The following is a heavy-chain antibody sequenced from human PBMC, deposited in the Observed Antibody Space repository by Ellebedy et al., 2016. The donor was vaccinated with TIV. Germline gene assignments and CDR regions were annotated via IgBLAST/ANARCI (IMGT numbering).Heavy chain of an antibody. CDR2: INHSGST. Sequence: SETLSLTXAVYGGSFSGYYWSWIRQPPGKGLEWIGEINHSGSTNYNPSLKSRVTISVDTSKNQFSLKLSSVTAADTAVYYCAKDLASSWEYYYGMDVWGQGTTVTVSS. CDR3: AKDLASSWEYYYGMDV. J-gene: IGHJ6*02. V-gene: IGHV4-34*01. CDR1: GGSFSGYY. D-gene: IGHD6-13*01.